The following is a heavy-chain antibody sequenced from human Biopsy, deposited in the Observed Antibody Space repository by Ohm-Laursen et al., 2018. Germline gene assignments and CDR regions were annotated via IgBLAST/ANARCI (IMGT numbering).Heavy chain of an antibody. V-gene: IGHV4-61*01. Sequence: TLSLTCPLSGYSIIPSGPENWSWIRQPPGQGLQYIGFIYSGGNTSYNPSLRSRVTMSVDTSKNQFSLRLNSVTAADTAVYYCARGMRTTGWPYFDYWGQGILVTVSS. D-gene: IGHD2/OR15-2a*01. CDR1: GYSIIPSGPEN. J-gene: IGHJ4*02. CDR2: IYSGGNT. CDR3: ARGMRTTGWPYFDY.